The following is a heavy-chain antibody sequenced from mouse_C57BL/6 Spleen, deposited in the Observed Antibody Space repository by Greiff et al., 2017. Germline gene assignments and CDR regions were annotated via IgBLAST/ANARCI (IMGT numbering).Heavy chain of an antibody. D-gene: IGHD2-4*01. Sequence: DVKLVESGGGLVKPGGSLKLSCAASGFTFSSYAMSWVRQTPEKRLEWVATISDGGSYTYYPDNVKGRFTISRDNAKNNLYLQMSHLKSEDTAMYYCARTYDYDRYFDVWGTGTTVTVSS. J-gene: IGHJ1*03. V-gene: IGHV5-4*03. CDR2: ISDGGSYT. CDR3: ARTYDYDRYFDV. CDR1: GFTFSSYA.